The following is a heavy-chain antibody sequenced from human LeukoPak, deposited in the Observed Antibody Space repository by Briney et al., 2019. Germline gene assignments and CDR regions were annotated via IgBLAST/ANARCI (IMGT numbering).Heavy chain of an antibody. J-gene: IGHJ3*01. CDR3: VRDRHILRFLDGAFDV. CDR1: RFTFTEHA. Sequence: GGSLRLSCLGSRFTFTEHALHWVRQAPGKGLNWVANISYDGSENDYADSVKGRFTISRDNSKNMIYLQMNSLKPADMSLHYWVRDRHILRFLDGAFDVWGQGTMVTVSS. CDR2: ISYDGSEN. D-gene: IGHD3-3*01. V-gene: IGHV3-30*04.